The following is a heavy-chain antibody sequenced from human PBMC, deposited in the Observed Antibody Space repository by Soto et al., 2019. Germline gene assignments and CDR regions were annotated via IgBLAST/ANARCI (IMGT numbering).Heavy chain of an antibody. V-gene: IGHV1-3*01. J-gene: IGHJ6*02. CDR3: ARDRVLDFWDGMDV. CDR2: MNAGNGNT. Sequence: ASVKVSCKASGYTFTSYAMHWVRQAPGQRLEWMGWMNAGNGNTKYSQKFQGRVTITRDTSASTAYMELSSLRSEDTAVYYCARDRVLDFWDGMDVWGQGTTVTVSS. CDR1: GYTFTSYA. D-gene: IGHD3-3*01.